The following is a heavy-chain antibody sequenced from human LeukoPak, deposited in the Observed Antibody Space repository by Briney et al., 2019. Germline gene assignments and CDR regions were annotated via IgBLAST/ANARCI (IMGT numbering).Heavy chain of an antibody. Sequence: GGSLRLSCAASGFTFSSYAMSWVRQAPGKGLEWVSAISGSGGSTYYADSVRGRFTISRDNSKNTLYLQMNSLRAEDTAVYYCAKVLANYVYAFDYWGQGTLVTVSS. V-gene: IGHV3-23*01. CDR2: ISGSGGST. J-gene: IGHJ4*02. CDR1: GFTFSSYA. CDR3: AKVLANYVYAFDY. D-gene: IGHD4/OR15-4a*01.